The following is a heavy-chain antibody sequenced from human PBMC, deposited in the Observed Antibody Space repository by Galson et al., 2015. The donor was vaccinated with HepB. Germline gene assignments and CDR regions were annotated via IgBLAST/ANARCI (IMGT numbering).Heavy chain of an antibody. J-gene: IGHJ4*02. CDR2: INPNSGGT. CDR1: GYTFTGYY. CDR3: ARGGPHYYDSSGEWDY. V-gene: IGHV1-2*05. D-gene: IGHD3-22*01. Sequence: SCKASGYTFTGYYMHWVRQAPGQGLEWMGRINPNSGGTNYAQKFQGRVTMTRDTSISTAYMELSRLRSDDTVVYYCARGGPHYYDSSGEWDYWGQGTLVTVSS.